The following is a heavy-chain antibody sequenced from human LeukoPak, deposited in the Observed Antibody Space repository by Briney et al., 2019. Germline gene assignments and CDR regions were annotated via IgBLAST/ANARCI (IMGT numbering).Heavy chain of an antibody. V-gene: IGHV4-39*01. CDR2: IYYSGST. J-gene: IGHJ4*02. CDR1: GGSISSSSYY. Sequence: SETLSLTCTVSGGSISSSSYYWGWIRQPPGKGLEWIGSIYYSGSTYYNPSLKSRVTISVDTSKNQFSLKLSSVTAADTAVYYCARGQNYYGSGSYRHTVYYFDYWGQGTLVTVSS. D-gene: IGHD3-10*01. CDR3: ARGQNYYGSGSYRHTVYYFDY.